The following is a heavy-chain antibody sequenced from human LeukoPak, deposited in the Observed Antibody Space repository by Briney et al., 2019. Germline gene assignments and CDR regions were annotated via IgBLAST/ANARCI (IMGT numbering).Heavy chain of an antibody. CDR2: ISHSGST. CDR1: GGSISNYY. Sequence: SETLSLTCTVSGGSISNYYWNSIRQFPGKGLEWGGYISHSGSTNYSPSLDSRVTISVDPSKNPFSLKVISVIAADAAVYYCAKEGTYDILTGYSTSFDSFEIWGQGKMVTVSS. CDR3: AKEGTYDILTGYSTSFDSFEI. D-gene: IGHD3-9*01. J-gene: IGHJ3*02. V-gene: IGHV4-59*01.